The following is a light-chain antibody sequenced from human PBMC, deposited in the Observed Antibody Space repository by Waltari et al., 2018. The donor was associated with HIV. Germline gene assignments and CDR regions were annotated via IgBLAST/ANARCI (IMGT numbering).Light chain of an antibody. CDR3: QQEGSSPR. Sequence: VLTQSPGTLSLSPGESATLSCRARQHISSNFLVWYQKKAGQAPKPLLYGASSRSTGIPDRCSGSGSGTDFTLTISRLEPEDCAVYYCQQEGSSPRFGQGTKVEIK. V-gene: IGKV3-20*01. CDR2: GAS. J-gene: IGKJ1*01. CDR1: QHISSNF.